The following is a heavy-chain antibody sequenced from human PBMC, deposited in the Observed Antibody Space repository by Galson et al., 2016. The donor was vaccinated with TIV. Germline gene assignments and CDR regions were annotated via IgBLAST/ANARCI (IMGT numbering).Heavy chain of an antibody. J-gene: IGHJ5*02. Sequence: SVKVSCKASGYTFNTYAISWVRQAPGQGLEWMGRIIPIFGTTKYAQKFQGRVTITADESTDTAYVELNSLTSEDTAVYSCSRATNYYDNWFDPWGQGTLVTVSS. D-gene: IGHD3-10*01. CDR1: GYTFNTYA. CDR2: IIPIFGTT. V-gene: IGHV1-69*13. CDR3: SRATNYYDNWFDP.